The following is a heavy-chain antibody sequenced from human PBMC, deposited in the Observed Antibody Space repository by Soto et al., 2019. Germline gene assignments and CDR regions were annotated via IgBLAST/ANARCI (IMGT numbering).Heavy chain of an antibody. Sequence: QVQLQESGPGLVKPSQTLSLTCTVSGGSISSGDYYWSWIRQPPGKGLEWIGYIYYSGSTYYNPSLKSRVTISVDTSKNQFSLKLCSVTAAYTAVYYCAREGGRRGAFDYWGQGTLVTVSS. D-gene: IGHD2-15*01. V-gene: IGHV4-30-4*01. CDR2: IYYSGST. CDR3: AREGGRRGAFDY. J-gene: IGHJ4*02. CDR1: GGSISSGDYY.